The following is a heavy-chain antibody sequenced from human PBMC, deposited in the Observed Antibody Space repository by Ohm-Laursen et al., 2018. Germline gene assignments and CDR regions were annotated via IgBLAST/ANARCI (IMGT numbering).Heavy chain of an antibody. J-gene: IGHJ6*02. D-gene: IGHD2-21*02. V-gene: IGHV3-49*04. CDR1: GITFGDYA. CDR3: SRVRRGTAAGAYYYGMDV. Sequence: SLRLSCSASGITFGDYAMSWVRQAPGKGLEWVGFIRSKGHGGTTEYAASVKGRFTISRDDSKSIAYLQMNSLKTEDTAVYYCSRVRRGTAAGAYYYGMDVWGQGTTVTVSS. CDR2: IRSKGHGGTT.